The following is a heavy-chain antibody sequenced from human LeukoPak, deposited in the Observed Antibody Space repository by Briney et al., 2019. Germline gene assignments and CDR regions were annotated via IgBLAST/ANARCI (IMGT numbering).Heavy chain of an antibody. D-gene: IGHD5-18*01. CDR2: ISSSSSYI. V-gene: IGHV3-21*01. J-gene: IGHJ4*02. CDR3: ARDVLGIQLSL. Sequence: GGSLRLSCAASGFTFSSYSMNWVRQAPGKGLEWVSSISSSSSYIYYADSVKGRFTISRDNAKNSLYLQMNSLRAEDTAVCYCARDVLGIQLSLWGQGTLVTVSS. CDR1: GFTFSSYS.